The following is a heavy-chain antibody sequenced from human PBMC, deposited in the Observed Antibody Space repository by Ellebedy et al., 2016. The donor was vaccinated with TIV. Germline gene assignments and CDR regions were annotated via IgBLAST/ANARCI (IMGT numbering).Heavy chain of an antibody. CDR3: ARDDSSSTRSVITN. CDR1: GFTFSSYA. D-gene: IGHD3-10*01. J-gene: IGHJ4*02. V-gene: IGHV3-23*01. CDR2: ISAGGGTT. Sequence: GESLKISCAASGFTFSSYAMSWVRRTPGKGLEWVSSISAGGGTTNYADSVKGRFTISRDNAKNSLYLQMNNLRADDTAVYYCARDDSSSTRSVITNWGQGILVTVSS.